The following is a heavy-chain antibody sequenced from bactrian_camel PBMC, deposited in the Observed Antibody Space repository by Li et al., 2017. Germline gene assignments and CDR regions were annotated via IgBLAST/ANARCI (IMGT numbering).Heavy chain of an antibody. CDR1: GDTINTYS. V-gene: IGHV3S60*01. CDR3: AASVGTRRSCSDWHPLSVNS. D-gene: IGHD7*01. Sequence: HVQLVESGGGSVQAGGSLKLSCTASGDTINTYSMAWFRQEPAADREGVYALATDRTVNYATFVKGRFTISKDDVKHTLYLQMNDLKPEDTAMYYCAASVGTRRSCSDWHPLSVNSWGRGTQVTVS. J-gene: IGHJ6*01. CDR2: LATDRTV.